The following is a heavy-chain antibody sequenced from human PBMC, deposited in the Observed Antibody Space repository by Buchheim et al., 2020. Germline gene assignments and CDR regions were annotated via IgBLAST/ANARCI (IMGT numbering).Heavy chain of an antibody. D-gene: IGHD6-19*01. V-gene: IGHV1-46*01. Sequence: QVQLAQSGAEVKKPGASVKVSCTASGYTFTNYYIHWVRQAPGQGLEWMGAINPRSGSTDCAQKFRGRLTMTRDTSTSTVYMELSSLRSEDAAVYYCASGIIVAGTYYFGMDVWGQGTT. CDR1: GYTFTNYY. CDR3: ASGIIVAGTYYFGMDV. CDR2: INPRSGST. J-gene: IGHJ6*02.